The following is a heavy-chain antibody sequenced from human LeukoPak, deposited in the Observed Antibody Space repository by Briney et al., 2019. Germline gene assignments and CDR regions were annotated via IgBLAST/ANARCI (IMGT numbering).Heavy chain of an antibody. Sequence: SVKVSCKASGGTFSSYAISWVRQAPGQGLKWMGGIIPIFGTANYAQKFQGRVTITADESTSTAYMELSSLRSEDTAVYYCAGGQTIVGATSAFDYWGQGTLVTVSS. CDR3: AGGQTIVGATSAFDY. V-gene: IGHV1-69*13. D-gene: IGHD1-26*01. CDR2: IIPIFGTA. J-gene: IGHJ4*02. CDR1: GGTFSSYA.